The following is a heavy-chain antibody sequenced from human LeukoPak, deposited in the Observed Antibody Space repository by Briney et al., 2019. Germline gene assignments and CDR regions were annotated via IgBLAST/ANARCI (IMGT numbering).Heavy chain of an antibody. CDR3: ARSLFGITISN. V-gene: IGHV4-34*01. D-gene: IGHD3-9*01. CDR2: INHSGST. Sequence: SETLSLTCAVYGGSFSGYYWSWIRQPPGKGLEWIGEINHSGSTNYNPSLKSRVTISVDTSKNQFSLKLSSVTAADTAVYYCARSLFGITISNWGQGTLVTVSS. CDR1: GGSFSGYY. J-gene: IGHJ4*02.